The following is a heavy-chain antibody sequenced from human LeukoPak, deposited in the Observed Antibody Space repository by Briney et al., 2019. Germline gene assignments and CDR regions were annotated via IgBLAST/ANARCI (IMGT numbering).Heavy chain of an antibody. Sequence: ASVKVSCKASGGTFSSYAISWVRQTPGQGHEWMGGIIPIFGTANYAQKFQGRVTITAYESTSRAYMELSSLRSEDTAVYYCASSYSVVPAALDYWYFDLWGRGTLVTVSS. CDR2: IIPIFGTA. CDR3: ASSYSVVPAALDYWYFDL. V-gene: IGHV1-69*13. J-gene: IGHJ2*01. CDR1: GGTFSSYA. D-gene: IGHD2-2*01.